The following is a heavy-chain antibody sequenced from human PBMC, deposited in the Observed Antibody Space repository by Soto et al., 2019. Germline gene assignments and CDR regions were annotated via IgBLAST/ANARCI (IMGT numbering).Heavy chain of an antibody. V-gene: IGHV3-73*01. CDR1: GFTFSGSA. CDR3: TSGDGGDDYYYYYGMDV. CDR2: IGNISKSSGT. Sequence: PWVSLRLSCAVSGFTFSGSAMHWVGQASGNRLEWIGRIGNISKSSGTAYTASVKSRFTISGDDSKNTSYLQMNSLKTEDTAVYYCTSGDGGDDYYYYYGMDVWGQGTTVTVSS. D-gene: IGHD2-21*02. J-gene: IGHJ6*01.